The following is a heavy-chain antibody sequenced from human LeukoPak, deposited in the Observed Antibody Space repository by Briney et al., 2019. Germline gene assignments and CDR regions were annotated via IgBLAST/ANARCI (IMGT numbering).Heavy chain of an antibody. CDR2: ISSSSSYI. CDR1: GFTFSSYS. J-gene: IGHJ4*03. CDR3: ARDGWFGGLSNGYFDY. D-gene: IGHD3-10*01. V-gene: IGHV3-21*01. Sequence: GGSLRLSCAASGFTFSSYSMNWIRQTPGKGLEWVSSISSSSSYIYYADSVKGRFTISRDNAKNSLYLQMNSLRAEDTAVYYCARDGWFGGLSNGYFDYWGQGTLVSVSS.